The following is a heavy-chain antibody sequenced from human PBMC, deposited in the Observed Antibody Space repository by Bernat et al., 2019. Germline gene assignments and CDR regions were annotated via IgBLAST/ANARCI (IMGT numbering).Heavy chain of an antibody. V-gene: IGHV3-23*01. Sequence: EVQLLESGGGLVQPGGSLRLSCAASGFSFSSYAMSWVRQAPGKGLEWVSVISGSGGSTYYADSVKGRFTVSRDNSKNTLFVQMNSLRAEDTAVYYCAKDCSSTDCYAFDYWGQGTLVTVSS. J-gene: IGHJ4*02. CDR3: AKDCSSTDCYAFDY. CDR1: GFSFSSYA. D-gene: IGHD2-2*01. CDR2: ISGSGGST.